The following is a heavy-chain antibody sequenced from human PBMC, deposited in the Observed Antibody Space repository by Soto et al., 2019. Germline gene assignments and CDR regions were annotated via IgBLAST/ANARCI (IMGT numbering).Heavy chain of an antibody. D-gene: IGHD3-10*01. CDR2: IHSSGST. V-gene: IGHV4-61*01. Sequence: ASETLSLTCTVSDGSVGSGNYYWTWIRQPPGKGLEWIGYIHSSGSTLYNPSLKSRVFISVDTSMNQFSLKLTSVTAADTALYFCARGSLALFDSWGQGTLVTVSS. J-gene: IGHJ4*02. CDR1: DGSVGSGNYY. CDR3: ARGSLALFDS.